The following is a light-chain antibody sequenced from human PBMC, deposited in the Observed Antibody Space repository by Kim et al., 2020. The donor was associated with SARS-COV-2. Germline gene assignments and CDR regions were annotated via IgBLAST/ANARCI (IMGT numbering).Light chain of an antibody. Sequence: GQRVTISCSGSSSNIESNTVNWFQQLPGTAPKLLMYSNNLRPSGVPDRFSGSKSGTSASLAISGLQSEDEADYYCAVWDDSLNGYVFGTGTKVTVL. J-gene: IGLJ1*01. V-gene: IGLV1-44*01. CDR3: AVWDDSLNGYV. CDR1: SSNIESNT. CDR2: SNN.